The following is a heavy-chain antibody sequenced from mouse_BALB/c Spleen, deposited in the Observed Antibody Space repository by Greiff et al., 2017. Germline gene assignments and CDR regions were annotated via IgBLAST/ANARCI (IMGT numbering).Heavy chain of an antibody. CDR3: ARHEDGYYSFDY. J-gene: IGHJ2*01. CDR2: ISSGGGST. D-gene: IGHD2-3*01. CDR1: GFTFSSYD. V-gene: IGHV5-12-1*01. Sequence: EVHLVESGGDLVKPGGSLKLSCAASGFTFSSYDMSWVRQTPEKRLEWVAYISSGGGSTYYPDTVKGRFTISRDNAKNTLYLQMSSLKSEDTAMYYCARHEDGYYSFDYWGQGTTLTVSS.